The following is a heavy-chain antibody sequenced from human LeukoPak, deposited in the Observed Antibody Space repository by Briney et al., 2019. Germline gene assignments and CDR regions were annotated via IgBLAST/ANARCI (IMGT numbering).Heavy chain of an antibody. Sequence: GSLRLSCAASGFTFSDYYMSWIRQPPGKGLEWIGEINHSGSTNYNPSLKSRVTISVDTSKNQFSLKLSSVTAADTAVYYCARLRYFASGAFDIWGQGTMVTVSS. CDR1: GFTFSDYY. D-gene: IGHD3-9*01. CDR2: INHSGST. V-gene: IGHV4-34*01. CDR3: ARLRYFASGAFDI. J-gene: IGHJ3*02.